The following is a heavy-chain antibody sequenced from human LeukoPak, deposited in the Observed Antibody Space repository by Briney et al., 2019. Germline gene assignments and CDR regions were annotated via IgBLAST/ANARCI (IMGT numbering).Heavy chain of an antibody. CDR1: GGSFSGYY. Sequence: SETLSLTCAVYGGSFSGYYWSWIRQPPGKGVEWIGEINHSGSTNYNPSLKSRVTISVDTSKKQFSLKLSSVTAADTAVYYCARGIGRNYYDSSGYSPRRYGMDVWGQGTTVTVSS. J-gene: IGHJ6*02. CDR2: INHSGST. V-gene: IGHV4-34*01. D-gene: IGHD3-22*01. CDR3: ARGIGRNYYDSSGYSPRRYGMDV.